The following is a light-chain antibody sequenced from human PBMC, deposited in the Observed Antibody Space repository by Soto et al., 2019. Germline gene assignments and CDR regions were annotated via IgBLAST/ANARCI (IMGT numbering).Light chain of an antibody. CDR1: QSISNY. CDR3: QQSYSIPFT. V-gene: IGKV1-39*01. Sequence: DIQMTQSPSSLSASVGDRVTITCRASQSISNYLNWYQQKPGKAPNLLIYAASTLQSAVPSRFSGSESGTDFTLTISNLQPEDVATYFCQQSYSIPFTFGGGTKVEIK. CDR2: AAS. J-gene: IGKJ4*01.